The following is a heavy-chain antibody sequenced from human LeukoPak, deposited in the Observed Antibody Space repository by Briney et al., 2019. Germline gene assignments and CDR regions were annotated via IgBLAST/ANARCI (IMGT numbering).Heavy chain of an antibody. Sequence: SETLSLTCNVSSGSISRSYYYWGWMRQPPGKGLEWIGSVYYNGNTFYSPSLKSRVTISVDTSKNHFSLRLISVTAADTAVYYCARHEHKAVAGDTWGQGILVTVSS. J-gene: IGHJ5*02. CDR2: VYYNGNT. CDR1: SGSISRSYYY. D-gene: IGHD6-19*01. V-gene: IGHV4-39*01. CDR3: ARHEHKAVAGDT.